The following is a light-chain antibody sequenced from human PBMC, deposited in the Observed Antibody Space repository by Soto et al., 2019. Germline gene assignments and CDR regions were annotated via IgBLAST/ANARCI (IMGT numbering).Light chain of an antibody. CDR2: EGS. Sequence: QSALTQPASVSGSPGQSITISCTGTSSDVGTYNLVSWYQHHPGKAPKLMIYEGSKRPSGVSNRFSDSKSGNTASLTISGLQAEDEADYYCCSYAGSSTYVFGTGTKVTVL. CDR1: SSDVGTYNL. J-gene: IGLJ1*01. CDR3: CSYAGSSTYV. V-gene: IGLV2-23*01.